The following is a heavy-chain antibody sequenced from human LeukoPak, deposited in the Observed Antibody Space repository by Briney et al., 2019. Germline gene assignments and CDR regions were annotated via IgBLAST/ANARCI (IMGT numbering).Heavy chain of an antibody. Sequence: SETLSLTCTVSGGSINNYYWTWIRQSPGKGLEWIAYIYYSGRTNYNPSLRSRVTISVDTSKNQFSLELSSVTAADTAVYYCARDRGGSSADYYMDVRGKGTTVTVSS. J-gene: IGHJ6*03. D-gene: IGHD3-10*01. V-gene: IGHV4-59*01. CDR1: GGSINNYY. CDR3: ARDRGGSSADYYMDV. CDR2: IYYSGRT.